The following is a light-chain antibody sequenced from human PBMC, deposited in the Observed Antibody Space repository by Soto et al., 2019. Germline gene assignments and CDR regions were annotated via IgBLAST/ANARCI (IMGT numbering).Light chain of an antibody. CDR3: QQYGSSPT. CDR2: GAS. Sequence: EIVLTQSPGTLSLTTGERATLSCRASQSVSSSYLAWYQQKPGQAPRLLIYGASSRATGIPDRFSGSGSGTDLTLTISRLEPEDFAVYYCQQYGSSPTFGQGTKVEIK. J-gene: IGKJ1*01. CDR1: QSVSSSY. V-gene: IGKV3-20*01.